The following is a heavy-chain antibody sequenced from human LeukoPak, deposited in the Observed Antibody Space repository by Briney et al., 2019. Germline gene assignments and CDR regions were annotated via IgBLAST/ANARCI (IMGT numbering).Heavy chain of an antibody. CDR2: ISSSGSTI. Sequence: GGSLRLSSAASGFNFNTYWMSWIRQAPGKGLEWVSYISSSGSTIYYADSVKGRFTISRDNAKNSLYLQMNSLRAEDTAVYYCARQIGVAAAGRATPWGQGTLVTVSS. V-gene: IGHV3-11*04. CDR1: GFNFNTYW. CDR3: ARQIGVAAAGRATP. J-gene: IGHJ4*02. D-gene: IGHD6-13*01.